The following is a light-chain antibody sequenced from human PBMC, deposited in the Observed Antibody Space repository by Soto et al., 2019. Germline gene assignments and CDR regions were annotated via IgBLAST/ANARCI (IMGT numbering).Light chain of an antibody. CDR3: QQYGSSPRT. Sequence: EIVLTQSPGTLSLSPGERATLSCRASQSVSSSYLAWYQQKPGQAPRLLIYGTSKRAADIPDRFSGSGSGTDFTLTISRLEAEDSAVYYCQQYGSSPRTFGQGTRLEIK. CDR2: GTS. J-gene: IGKJ5*01. CDR1: QSVSSSY. V-gene: IGKV3-20*01.